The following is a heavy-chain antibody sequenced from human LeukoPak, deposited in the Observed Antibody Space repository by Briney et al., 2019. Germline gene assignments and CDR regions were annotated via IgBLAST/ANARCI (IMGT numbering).Heavy chain of an antibody. J-gene: IGHJ6*02. CDR3: ARGGGHRGALYYYYGMDV. D-gene: IGHD3-16*01. Sequence: SETLSLTCTVSGGSISSYYWSWIRQPPGKGLEWIGYIYYSGSTNYNPSLKSRVTISVDTSKNQFSLKLSSVTAADTTVYYCARGGGHRGALYYYYGMDVWGQGTTVTVSS. CDR2: IYYSGST. CDR1: GGSISSYY. V-gene: IGHV4-59*01.